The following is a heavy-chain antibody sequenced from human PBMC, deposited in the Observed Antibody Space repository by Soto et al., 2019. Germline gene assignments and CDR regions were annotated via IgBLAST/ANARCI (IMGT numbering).Heavy chain of an antibody. Sequence: ASVKVSCKASGYTFSDYYIHWVRQAPGQGPEWMGWINPNSGGTKYAPKFQGGVTMTRDTSITTAYMELSRLRSGDTAVYYCAREQATAKPEWVDFWGQGTLVTVSS. V-gene: IGHV1-2*02. CDR1: GYTFSDYY. CDR3: AREQATAKPEWVDF. D-gene: IGHD3-3*01. CDR2: INPNSGGT. J-gene: IGHJ4*02.